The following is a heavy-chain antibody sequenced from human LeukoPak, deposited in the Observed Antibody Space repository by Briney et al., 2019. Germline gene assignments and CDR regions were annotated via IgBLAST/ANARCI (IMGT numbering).Heavy chain of an antibody. CDR3: ARAHRIGRMRSSSTSY. V-gene: IGHV1-8*01. CDR1: GYTFTSYD. CDR2: MNPNSGNT. J-gene: IGHJ4*02. D-gene: IGHD2-2*01. Sequence: GASVKVSCKASGYTFTSYDINWVRQATGQGLEWMGWMNPNSGNTGYAQKFQGRVTMTRNTSISTAYMELSSLRSDDTAVYYCARAHRIGRMRSSSTSYWGQGTLVTVSS.